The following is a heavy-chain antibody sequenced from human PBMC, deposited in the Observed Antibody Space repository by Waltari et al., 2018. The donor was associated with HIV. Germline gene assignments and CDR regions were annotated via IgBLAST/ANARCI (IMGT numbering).Heavy chain of an antibody. D-gene: IGHD6-25*01. J-gene: IGHJ4*02. CDR2: IIPVFGTT. CDR3: ARGAASNTFNSYFDS. V-gene: IGHV1-69*13. Sequence: QVQMVKSGAEVKKPGSSVTVSCKAAAGCFRKNAVSGVRQAPGQGLEWMGGIIPVFGTTYYSQKFQGRVTITADVSLTTAYMDLSSLGSDDTAFYFCARGAASNTFNSYFDSWGQGVLVTVSS. CDR1: AGCFRKNA.